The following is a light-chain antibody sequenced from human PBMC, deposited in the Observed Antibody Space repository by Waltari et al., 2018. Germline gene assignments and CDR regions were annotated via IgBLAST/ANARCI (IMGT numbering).Light chain of an antibody. CDR2: AAS. V-gene: IGKV1-39*01. CDR3: QQSYTPLLT. J-gene: IGKJ4*01. Sequence: DIQLTQSPSSLSAFVGDRVTITCRASQRLSAYLNWYQQKPGTAPKLLIFAASNLQRGVPSRFSGSGSGTDFTLTISSLQPEDFATYYCQQSYTPLLTFGGGTKVEIK. CDR1: QRLSAY.